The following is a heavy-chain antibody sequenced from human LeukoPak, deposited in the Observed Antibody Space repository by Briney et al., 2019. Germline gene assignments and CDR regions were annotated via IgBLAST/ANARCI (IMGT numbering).Heavy chain of an antibody. CDR3: ARGALVIYYYYYMDV. Sequence: ASVKVSCKASGYTFTSYDINWVRQATGQGLEWMGWMNPNSGNTGYAQKFQGRVTMTRNTSISTAYMELSSLRAEDTAVYYCARGALVIYYYYYMDVWGKGTTVTVSS. CDR1: GYTFTSYD. V-gene: IGHV1-8*01. D-gene: IGHD3-9*01. CDR2: MNPNSGNT. J-gene: IGHJ6*03.